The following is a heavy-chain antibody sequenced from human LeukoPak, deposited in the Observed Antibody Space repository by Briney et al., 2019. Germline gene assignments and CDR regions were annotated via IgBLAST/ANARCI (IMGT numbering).Heavy chain of an antibody. D-gene: IGHD6-19*01. CDR3: ARGYPAAGKDY. J-gene: IGHJ4*02. Sequence: PSETLSLTCAVYGGSFSGYYWSWIRQPPGKGLEWIGEINHSGSTNYNPSLKSRVTISVDTSKNQFFLKLSSVTAADTAVYYCARGYPAAGKDYWGQGTLVTVSS. CDR2: INHSGST. CDR1: GGSFSGYY. V-gene: IGHV4-34*01.